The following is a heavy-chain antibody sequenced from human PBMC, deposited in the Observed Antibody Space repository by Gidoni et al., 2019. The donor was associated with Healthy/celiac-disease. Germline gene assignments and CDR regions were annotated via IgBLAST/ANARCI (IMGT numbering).Heavy chain of an antibody. CDR2: IIPIYGTA. Sequence: QVQLVPSAAEVKKPGSSVKVSCTASCGPFRSYAISWVRQAPGHGLEWMGGIIPIYGTAKYAQKFQGRVTITADESTSTGYMELSRLRSEDTAVYYCARSSVVGGPSSYYDSSGYYSEGPFDYWGQGTLVTVSS. CDR1: CGPFRSYA. D-gene: IGHD3-22*01. V-gene: IGHV1-69*01. J-gene: IGHJ4*02. CDR3: ARSSVVGGPSSYYDSSGYYSEGPFDY.